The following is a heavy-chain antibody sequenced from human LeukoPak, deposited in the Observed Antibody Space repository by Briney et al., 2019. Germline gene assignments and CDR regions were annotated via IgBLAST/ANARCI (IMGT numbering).Heavy chain of an antibody. CDR2: IYYSRST. J-gene: IGHJ6*02. Sequence: SETLSLTCTVSGGSISSYYWSWIRQPPGKGLEWIGYIYYSRSTNYNPSLKSRVTISVDTSKNQFSLKLSSVTAADTAVYYCARLGTDEYYYYYGMDVWGQGTTVTVSS. CDR1: GGSISSYY. D-gene: IGHD1-1*01. V-gene: IGHV4-59*08. CDR3: ARLGTDEYYYYYGMDV.